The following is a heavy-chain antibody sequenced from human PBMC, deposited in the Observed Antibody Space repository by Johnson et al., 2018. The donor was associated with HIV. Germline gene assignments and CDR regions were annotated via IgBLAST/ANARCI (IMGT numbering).Heavy chain of an antibody. V-gene: IGHV3-30*03. CDR1: GFSFDDYA. CDR2: TSYDGSNK. Sequence: VQVVESGGGLVQPGRSLRLSCAASGFSFDDYAMHWVRQAPGKGLEWVAVTSYDGSNKYYADSVKGRFTISRDNSKNTLYLQMNSLRAEDTAVYYCARSGLFVLVVYAPDVFDIWGQGTMVTVSS. CDR3: ARSGLFVLVVYAPDVFDI. J-gene: IGHJ3*02. D-gene: IGHD2-8*02.